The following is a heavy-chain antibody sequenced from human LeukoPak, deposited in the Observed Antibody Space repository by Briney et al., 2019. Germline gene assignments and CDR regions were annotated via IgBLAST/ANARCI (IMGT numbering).Heavy chain of an antibody. D-gene: IGHD2-2*01. CDR1: GFTFDDYA. J-gene: IGHJ4*02. CDR3: AKVPYCSSTSCLNY. CDR2: INWNSGSV. V-gene: IGHV3-9*01. Sequence: GGSLRLSCAASGFTFDDYAMHWVRQAPGKGLEWVAGINWNSGSVGYGDSVKGRFTISRDNAKNSLYLQMNSLRAEDTAVYYCAKVPYCSSTSCLNYWGQGTLVTVSS.